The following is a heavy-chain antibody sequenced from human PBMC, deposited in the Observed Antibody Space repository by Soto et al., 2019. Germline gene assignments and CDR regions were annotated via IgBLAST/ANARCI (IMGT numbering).Heavy chain of an antibody. D-gene: IGHD2-21*01. CDR1: GYTFTSYG. CDR2: ISAYNGNT. J-gene: IGHJ6*02. CDR3: ARYCALGENDYYYGMDV. Sequence: QVQLVQSGAEVKKPGASVKVSCKASGYTFTSYGISWVRQAPGQGLEWMGWISAYNGNTNYAQKLQGRVTMTTDTSTSKAYMERRSLRSDDTAVYYCARYCALGENDYYYGMDVWGQGTTVTVSS. V-gene: IGHV1-18*01.